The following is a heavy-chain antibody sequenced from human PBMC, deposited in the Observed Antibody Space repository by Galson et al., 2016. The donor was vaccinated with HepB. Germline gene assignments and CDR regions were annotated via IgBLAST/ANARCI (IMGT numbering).Heavy chain of an antibody. Sequence: SLRLSCAASGFTFPNYAMSWVRQAPGKGLEWLSALSGRGGSTSYADSVKGRFIISRDNSKSTLYLQMHSLTADDTAVYYCAKGLRGDPREIDYWGQGTLVTVSS. V-gene: IGHV3-23*01. D-gene: IGHD3-16*01. CDR2: LSGRGGST. CDR1: GFTFPNYA. CDR3: AKGLRGDPREIDY. J-gene: IGHJ4*02.